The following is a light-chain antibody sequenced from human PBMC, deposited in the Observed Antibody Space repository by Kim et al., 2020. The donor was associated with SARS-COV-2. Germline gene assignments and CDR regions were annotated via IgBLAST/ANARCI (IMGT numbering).Light chain of an antibody. V-gene: IGLV2-8*01. CDR1: SSDVGDYNF. CDR2: DVN. CDR3: SSYAGTNNFYV. J-gene: IGLJ1*01. Sequence: QSVTIHCTGTSSDVGDYNFVSWHQQQPGKAPKLIIYDVNKRPSGVPNRFSGSKSGNTASLTVSGLQAEDEADYYCSSYAGTNNFYVFGTGTKVTVL.